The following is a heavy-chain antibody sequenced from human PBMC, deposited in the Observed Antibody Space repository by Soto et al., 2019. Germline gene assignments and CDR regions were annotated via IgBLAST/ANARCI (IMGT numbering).Heavy chain of an antibody. J-gene: IGHJ5*02. V-gene: IGHV1-58*02. Sequence: QMQLVQSGPEVKKPGTSVKVSCKASGFTFTSSAMQWVRQARGQRLEWIGWIVVGSGNTNDAQKCQHRAPTTTHSATSTPHLQLSRLSSEDTAVYYCAADRLSSGDQPPRPRAHGLAPWGQGTLVTVPS. CDR3: AADRLSSGDQPPRPRAHGLAP. CDR2: IVVGSGNT. D-gene: IGHD2-15*01. CDR1: GFTFTSSA.